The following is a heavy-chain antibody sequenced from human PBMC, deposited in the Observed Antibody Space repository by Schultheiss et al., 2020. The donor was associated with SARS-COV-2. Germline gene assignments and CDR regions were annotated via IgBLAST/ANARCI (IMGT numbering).Heavy chain of an antibody. CDR3: AREPYYDSSGYYYGGMDV. V-gene: IGHV3-33*05. Sequence: GGSLRLSCTASGFTFSNFGMGWVRQAPGKGLEWVAVISYDGSNKYYVDSVKGRFTISRDNSKNTLYLQMNSLRAEDTAVYYCAREPYYDSSGYYYGGMDVWGQGTTVTVSS. J-gene: IGHJ6*02. D-gene: IGHD3-22*01. CDR1: GFTFSNFG. CDR2: ISYDGSNK.